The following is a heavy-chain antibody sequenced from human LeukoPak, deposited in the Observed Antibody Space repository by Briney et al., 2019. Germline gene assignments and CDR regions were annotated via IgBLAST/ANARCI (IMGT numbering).Heavy chain of an antibody. D-gene: IGHD3-10*01. CDR3: ARGGSGSYYNGDDY. CDR2: MNPNSGNT. Sequence: ASVKVSCKASGYTFTSYDINWVRQATGQGLEWMGWMNPNSGNTGYAQKFQGRVTMTRNTSVSTAYMELSSLKSEDTAVYYCARGGSGSYYNGDDYWGQGTLVTVSS. CDR1: GYTFTSYD. J-gene: IGHJ4*02. V-gene: IGHV1-8*01.